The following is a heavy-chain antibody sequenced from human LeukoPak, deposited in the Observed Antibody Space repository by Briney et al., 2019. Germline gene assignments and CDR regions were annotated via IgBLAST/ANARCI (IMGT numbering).Heavy chain of an antibody. CDR3: ARWYYYDSSGYYRSGYFDY. V-gene: IGHV4-59*08. Sequence: SETLSLTCTVSGGSISSYYWSWIRQPPGKGLEWIGYIYYSGSTNYNPSLKSRVTISVDTSKNQFSLKLSSVTAADTAVYYCARWYYYDSSGYYRSGYFDYWGQGTLITVSS. CDR1: GGSISSYY. D-gene: IGHD3-22*01. J-gene: IGHJ4*02. CDR2: IYYSGST.